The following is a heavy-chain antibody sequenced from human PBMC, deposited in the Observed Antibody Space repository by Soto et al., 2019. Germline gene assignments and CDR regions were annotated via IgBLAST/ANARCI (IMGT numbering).Heavy chain of an antibody. CDR3: AKDLSPVQYDSSGPVAG. J-gene: IGHJ4*02. D-gene: IGHD3-22*01. CDR2: IYHTRNT. CDR1: DASLSSRSYC. V-gene: IGHV4-30-4*01. Sequence: PPETLLVTCAMTDASLSSRSYCWRLIRQPPGKGLEWIGYIYHTRNTYYSPSLKSRVSISLDTSKNQFSLKLNSVTAADTAVYYCAKDLSPVQYDSSGPVAGWGQGTLVTVSS.